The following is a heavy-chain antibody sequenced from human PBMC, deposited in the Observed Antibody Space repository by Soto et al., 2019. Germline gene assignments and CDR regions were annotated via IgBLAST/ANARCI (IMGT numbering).Heavy chain of an antibody. D-gene: IGHD2-15*01. CDR2: INPSGGST. V-gene: IGHV1-46*03. CDR3: ARWGGYCSGGSCFDFDY. Sequence: QVQLVQSGAEVKKPGASVKVSCKESGYTFTSYYMHWVRQAPGQGLEWMGIINPSGGSTSYAQKFQGRVTMTWDTSTSTVYMELSSLRSEDTAVYYCARWGGYCSGGSCFDFDYWGQGTLVTVSS. CDR1: GYTFTSYY. J-gene: IGHJ4*02.